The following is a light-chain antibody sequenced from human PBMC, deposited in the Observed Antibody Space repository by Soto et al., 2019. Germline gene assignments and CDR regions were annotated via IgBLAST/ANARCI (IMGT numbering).Light chain of an antibody. V-gene: IGKV3D-15*01. J-gene: IGKJ5*01. CDR1: QSVSTS. CDR3: QQSYSTLSVT. CDR2: GAS. Sequence: EIVMTQSPATLSVAPGERATLSCRASQSVSTSVAWYQQKPGQAPRLLIYGASNRATGIPARFSGSGSGTDFTLTISSLQPEDFATYYCQQSYSTLSVTFGQGTRLEI.